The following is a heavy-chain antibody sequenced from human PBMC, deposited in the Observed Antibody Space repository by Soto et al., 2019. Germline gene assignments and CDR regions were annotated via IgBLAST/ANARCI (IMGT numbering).Heavy chain of an antibody. CDR3: AKGRGWTATEVDY. CDR2: ISGSGGST. J-gene: IGHJ4*02. V-gene: IGHV3-23*01. CDR1: GFTFSDYA. Sequence: GGSLRLSCAASGFTFSDYAMTWVRQAPGKGLEWVSAISGSGGSTSYADSVKGRFTISRDNSKNTVYLQMNSLRAEDTAVYYCAKGRGWTATEVDYWGQGTLVTVSS. D-gene: IGHD2-15*01.